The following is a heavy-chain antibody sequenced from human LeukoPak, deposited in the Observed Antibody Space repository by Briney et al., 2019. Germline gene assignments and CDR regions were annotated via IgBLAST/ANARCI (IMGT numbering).Heavy chain of an antibody. J-gene: IGHJ4*02. V-gene: IGHV1-46*01. CDR2: INPSGGST. Sequence: GASVKVSCKASGYTFTRYYLHWVRQAPGQGLEWMGIINPSGGSTRYAQKFQGRVTMTRDTSTSTGYMEMKSLRSEDPAIYYCGRDGTPEYDHIWGRPQLYWGQGTLVIVSS. CDR3: GRDGTPEYDHIWGRPQLY. CDR1: GYTFTRYY. D-gene: IGHD3-16*01.